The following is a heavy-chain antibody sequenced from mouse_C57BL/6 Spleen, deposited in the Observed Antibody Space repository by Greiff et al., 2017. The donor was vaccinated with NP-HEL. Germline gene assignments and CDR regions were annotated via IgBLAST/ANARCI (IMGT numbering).Heavy chain of an antibody. D-gene: IGHD1-1*01. V-gene: IGHV1-18*01. CDR1: GYTFTDYN. J-gene: IGHJ1*03. CDR3: ARYGGYYRYFDV. CDR2: INPNNGGT. Sequence: EVQLQQSGPELVKPGASVKIPCKASGYTFTDYNMDWVKQSHGKSLEWIGDINPNNGGTIYNQKFKGKATLTVDKSSSTAYMELRSLTSEDTAVYYCARYGGYYRYFDVWGTGTTVTASS.